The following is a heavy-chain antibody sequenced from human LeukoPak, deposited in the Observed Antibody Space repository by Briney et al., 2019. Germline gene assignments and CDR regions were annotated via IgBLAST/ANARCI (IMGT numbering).Heavy chain of an antibody. V-gene: IGHV4-34*01. CDR3: ARGGFYCGDDCYVDY. D-gene: IGHD2-21*02. Sequence: SETLSLTCAVYGGSLSYYYWSWIRQSPEKGLEWIGEINRSGSTNYNPSLKSRVSISVDTSKNQFSLKLSSVAAADTAVYYCARGGFYCGDDCYVDYWGQGTLVTVSS. J-gene: IGHJ4*02. CDR1: GGSLSYYY. CDR2: INRSGST.